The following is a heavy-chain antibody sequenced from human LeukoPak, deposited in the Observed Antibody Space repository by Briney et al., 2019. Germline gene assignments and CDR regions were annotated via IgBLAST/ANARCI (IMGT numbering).Heavy chain of an antibody. CDR3: ASTTGYKGWFDP. J-gene: IGHJ5*02. Sequence: SETLSLTRTVSGGSISSYYWSWIRQPPGKGLEWIGYIYYSGSTNYNPSRKSRVTISVDTSKNQFSLKLSSVTAADTAVYYCASTTGYKGWFDPWGQGTLVTVSS. CDR1: GGSISSYY. D-gene: IGHD1-14*01. CDR2: IYYSGST. V-gene: IGHV4-59*01.